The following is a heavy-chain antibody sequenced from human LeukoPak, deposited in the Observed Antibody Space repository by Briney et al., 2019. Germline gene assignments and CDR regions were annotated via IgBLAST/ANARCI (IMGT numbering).Heavy chain of an antibody. J-gene: IGHJ4*02. V-gene: IGHV3-23*01. Sequence: GGSLRLSCAASGFTFSSYAMSWVRQAPGKGLEWDSAISGSGGSTYYADSVKGRFTNSRDNSKNTLYLQMNSLRAEDTAVYYCAKELVRWLGPFDYWGQGTLVTVSS. CDR1: GFTFSSYA. D-gene: IGHD5-24*01. CDR3: AKELVRWLGPFDY. CDR2: ISGSGGST.